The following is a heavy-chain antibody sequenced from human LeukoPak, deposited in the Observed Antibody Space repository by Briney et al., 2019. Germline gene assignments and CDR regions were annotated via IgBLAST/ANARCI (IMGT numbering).Heavy chain of an antibody. Sequence: PGGSLLLSCAASGFTFSTYSMNWVRQAPGKGLEWVSYITSSSSTIYYADSVRGRFTISRDNAKNPLYLQMNSLRDEDTAVYYCARVDWMIGAFDIWGQGTMVTVSS. CDR2: ITSSSSTI. CDR3: ARVDWMIGAFDI. CDR1: GFTFSTYS. V-gene: IGHV3-48*02. D-gene: IGHD3-22*01. J-gene: IGHJ3*02.